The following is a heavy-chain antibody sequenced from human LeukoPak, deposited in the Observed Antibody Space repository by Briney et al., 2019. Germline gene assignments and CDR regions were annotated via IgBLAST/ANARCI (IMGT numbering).Heavy chain of an antibody. V-gene: IGHV4-61*02. D-gene: IGHD1-1*01. CDR3: ASGYSELESNPFDY. CDR1: GGSISSGSYY. J-gene: IGHJ4*02. Sequence: SQTLSLTCTVSGGSISSGSYYWSWIRQPAGKELEWIGRIYTSGSTNYNPSLKSRVTISVDTSKNQFSLKLSSVTAADTAVYYCASGYSELESNPFDYWGQGTLVTVSS. CDR2: IYTSGST.